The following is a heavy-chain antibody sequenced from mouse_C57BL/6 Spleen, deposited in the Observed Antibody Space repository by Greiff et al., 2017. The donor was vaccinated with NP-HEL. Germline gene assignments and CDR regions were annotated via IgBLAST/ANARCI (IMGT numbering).Heavy chain of an antibody. Sequence: VQLQQPGTELVKPGASVKLSCKASGYTFTSYWMHWVKQRPGQGLEWIGNINPSNGGTNYNEKFKSKATLTVDKSSSTAYMQLSSLTSEDSAVYYCARVDSSGYAWFADWGQGTLVTVSA. CDR1: GYTFTSYW. CDR3: ARVDSSGYAWFAD. J-gene: IGHJ3*01. D-gene: IGHD3-2*02. CDR2: INPSNGGT. V-gene: IGHV1-53*01.